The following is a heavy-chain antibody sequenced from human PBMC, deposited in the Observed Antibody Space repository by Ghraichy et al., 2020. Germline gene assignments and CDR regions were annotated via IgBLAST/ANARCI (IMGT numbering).Heavy chain of an antibody. CDR2: ISSSSSYI. Sequence: LSLTCAASGFTFSSYSMNWVRQAPGKGLEWVSSISSSSSYIYYADSVKGRFTISRDNAKNSLYLQMNSLRAEDTAVYYCARDPGTGSSWYYFDYWGQGTLVTVSS. J-gene: IGHJ4*02. V-gene: IGHV3-21*01. D-gene: IGHD6-13*01. CDR1: GFTFSSYS. CDR3: ARDPGTGSSWYYFDY.